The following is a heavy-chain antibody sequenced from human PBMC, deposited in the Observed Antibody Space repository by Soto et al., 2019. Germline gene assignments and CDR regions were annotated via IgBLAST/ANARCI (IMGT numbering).Heavy chain of an antibody. D-gene: IGHD6-19*01. J-gene: IGHJ6*02. CDR1: GGSFSGYY. V-gene: IGHV4-34*01. CDR2: INHSGST. Sequence: PSETLSLTCAVYGGSFSGYYWSWIRQPPGKGLEWIGEINHSGSTNYNPSLKSRVTISVDTSKNQFSLKLSSVTAADTAVYYCARAPSSGYSSGWSHYYYYYGMDVWGQGTTVTVSS. CDR3: ARAPSSGYSSGWSHYYYYYGMDV.